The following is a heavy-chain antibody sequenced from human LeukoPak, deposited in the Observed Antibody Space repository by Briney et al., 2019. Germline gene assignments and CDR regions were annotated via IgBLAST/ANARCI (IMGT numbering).Heavy chain of an antibody. CDR1: GFTFSSNC. Sequence: GGSLRLSCAASGFTFSSNCMSWVRQAPGKGLEWVSVIYSGGSTYYADSVKGRFSISRDNSKNTLYLQMNSLRAEDTAVYYCARDRYCTGTTCYVGGGWFFDLWGRGTLVTVSS. D-gene: IGHD2-2*01. CDR2: IYSGGST. J-gene: IGHJ2*01. V-gene: IGHV3-53*01. CDR3: ARDRYCTGTTCYVGGGWFFDL.